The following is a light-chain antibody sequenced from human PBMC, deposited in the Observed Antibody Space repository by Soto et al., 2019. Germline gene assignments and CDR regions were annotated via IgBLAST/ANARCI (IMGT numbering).Light chain of an antibody. Sequence: QSALTQPPSASGSPGQSVTISCTGTSSDVCGYNYVAWYQQHPGKSPKLMIYEVSQRPSGVPHRFSASKSGNTASLTVSGLQAEDEADYFCSSYSGSNNFGVFGTGTQITVL. CDR3: SSYSGSNNFGV. CDR1: SSDVCGYNY. V-gene: IGLV2-8*01. J-gene: IGLJ1*01. CDR2: EVS.